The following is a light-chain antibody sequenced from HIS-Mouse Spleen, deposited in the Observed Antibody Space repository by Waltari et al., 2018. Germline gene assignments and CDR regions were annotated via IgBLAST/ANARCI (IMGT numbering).Light chain of an antibody. CDR2: EGS. CDR3: CSYAGSSTVV. V-gene: IGLV2-23*01. CDR1: SSDVGSYNL. J-gene: IGLJ2*01. Sequence: QSALTQPASVSRSPGQSITLSCTGTSSDVGSYNLVSWYQQHPGKAPKLMIYEGSKRPSGVSNRFSGSKSGNTASLTISGLQAEDEADYYCCSYAGSSTVVFGGGTKLTVL.